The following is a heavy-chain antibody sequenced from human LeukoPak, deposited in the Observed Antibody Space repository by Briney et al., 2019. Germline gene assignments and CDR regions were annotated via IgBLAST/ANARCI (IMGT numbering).Heavy chain of an antibody. Sequence: SETLSLTCTVSGGSISSYYWSWIRQPAGKGLEWIGRIYTSGSTNYNPSLKSRVTMSVDTSKNQFSLKLSSVTAADTAVYYCAREMARFAVPNWFDPWGQGTLVTVSS. D-gene: IGHD2-2*01. CDR1: GGSISSYY. CDR2: IYTSGST. CDR3: AREMARFAVPNWFDP. J-gene: IGHJ5*02. V-gene: IGHV4-4*07.